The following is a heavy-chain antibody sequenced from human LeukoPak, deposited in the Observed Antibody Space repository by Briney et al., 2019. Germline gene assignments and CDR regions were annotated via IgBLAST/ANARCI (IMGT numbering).Heavy chain of an antibody. D-gene: IGHD3-22*01. CDR3: ARAQGSGYYIFDY. V-gene: IGHV1-2*02. CDR2: INPNSGGT. CDR1: GYTFTGYY. J-gene: IGHJ4*02. Sequence: ASVKVSCKSSGYTFTGYYIHWVRQAPGQGLEWMGWINPNSGGTNYAQKFQGRVTMTRDTSISTAYMELSRLRSDDTAMYYCARAQGSGYYIFDYWGQGTLVTVSS.